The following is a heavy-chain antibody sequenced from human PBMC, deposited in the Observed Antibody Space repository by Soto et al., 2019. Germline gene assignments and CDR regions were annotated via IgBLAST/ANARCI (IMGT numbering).Heavy chain of an antibody. CDR3: ARGAPSGSYLWYFDY. CDR1: GYTFTSYY. J-gene: IGHJ4*02. V-gene: IGHV1-46*01. Sequence: ASVKVSCKASGYTFTSYYMHLVRHAPGQGLEWMGLINPNGGSTSYAQKFQGRVTMTTDTSTSTAYMELRSLRSDDTAVYYCARGAPSGSYLWYFDYWGQGTLVTVSS. D-gene: IGHD1-26*01. CDR2: INPNGGST.